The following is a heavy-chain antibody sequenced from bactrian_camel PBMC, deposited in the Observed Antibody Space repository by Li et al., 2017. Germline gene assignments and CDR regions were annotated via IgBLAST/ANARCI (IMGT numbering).Heavy chain of an antibody. CDR1: GFTFSANW. J-gene: IGHJ4*01. V-gene: IGHV3S1*01. D-gene: IGHD4*01. Sequence: QLVESGGGLVQPGGSLRLSCAASGFTFSANWMHWVRQLPEKGLEWVAGINSGGGATLYSPSVEGRFTISRDNAKNTLYLQLNSLKTEDTAMYYCAKVLIERLTAWWLGVPYNYWGQGTQVTVS. CDR2: INSGGGAT. CDR3: AKVLIERLTAWWLGVPYNY.